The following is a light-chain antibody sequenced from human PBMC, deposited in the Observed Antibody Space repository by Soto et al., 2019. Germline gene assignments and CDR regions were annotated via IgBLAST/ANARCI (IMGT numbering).Light chain of an antibody. J-gene: IGLJ1*01. CDR2: EVS. Sequence: QSALTQPASVSGSPGQSITISCTGTSSDVGGYNYVSWYQQHPGKVPKLMIFEVSNRASGVSNRFSGSKSGNTASLTISGLQAEEEADYYCSSYTTSRTLVFGPGTKVTVL. CDR1: SSDVGGYNY. V-gene: IGLV2-14*01. CDR3: SSYTTSRTLV.